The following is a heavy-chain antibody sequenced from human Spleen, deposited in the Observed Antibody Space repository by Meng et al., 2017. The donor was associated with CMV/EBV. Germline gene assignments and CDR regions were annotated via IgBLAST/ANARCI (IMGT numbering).Heavy chain of an antibody. CDR3: AKDRIAAAAGPTDY. V-gene: IGHV1-2*02. J-gene: IGHJ4*02. D-gene: IGHD6-13*01. CDR1: GYTFTAYR. Sequence: ASVKVSCKASGYTFTAYRIDWVRQAPGKGLEWMGWIDPNTGGTHYTQNFQGRVTMSADTSISTAYMELSTLTSDDTAVYYCAKDRIAAAAGPTDYWGQGTLVTVSS. CDR2: IDPNTGGT.